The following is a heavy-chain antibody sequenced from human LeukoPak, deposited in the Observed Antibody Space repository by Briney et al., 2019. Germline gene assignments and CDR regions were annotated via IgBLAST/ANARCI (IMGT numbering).Heavy chain of an antibody. V-gene: IGHV3-21*01. D-gene: IGHD6-13*01. J-gene: IGHJ5*02. CDR3: AREPRQIAAAKINWFDP. Sequence: SGGSLRLSCAASGFTFISYSMNWVRQAPGKGLGWVSPISSSSSYIYYAGSVKGRFTISRDNAKNSLHLQMNSLRAEDTAVYYCAREPRQIAAAKINWFDPWGQGTLVTVSS. CDR2: ISSSSSYI. CDR1: GFTFISYS.